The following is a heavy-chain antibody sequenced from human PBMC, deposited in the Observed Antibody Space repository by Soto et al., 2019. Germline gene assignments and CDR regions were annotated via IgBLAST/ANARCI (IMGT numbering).Heavy chain of an antibody. Sequence: QVQLVQSGAEVKKPGASVKVSCKASGYTFNSYGISGVRHAPGQGLEWMGWIRAYNDNTNYAQTLQGRVTMTTDTSTRTAYMALRGLRSDDTAFYYCAREITPAGDWCQGTLVTVSS. J-gene: IGHJ4*02. CDR1: GYTFNSYG. CDR3: AREITPAGD. CDR2: IRAYNDNT. V-gene: IGHV1-18*01.